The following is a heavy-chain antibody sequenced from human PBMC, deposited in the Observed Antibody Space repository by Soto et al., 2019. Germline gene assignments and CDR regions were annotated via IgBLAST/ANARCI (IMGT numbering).Heavy chain of an antibody. V-gene: IGHV3-49*03. Sequence: PGGSLRLSCTASGFTFGDYAMSWFRQAPGKGLEWVGFIRSKAYGGTTEYAASVKGRFTISRDDSKSIAYLQMNSLKTEDTAVYYCTRVRGIVATPEDSKLWFDPWGQGTLVTVSS. J-gene: IGHJ5*02. CDR3: TRVRGIVATPEDSKLWFDP. CDR1: GFTFGDYA. CDR2: IRSKAYGGTT. D-gene: IGHD5-12*01.